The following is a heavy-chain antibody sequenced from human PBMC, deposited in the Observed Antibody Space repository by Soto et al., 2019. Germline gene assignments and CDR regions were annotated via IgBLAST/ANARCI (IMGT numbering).Heavy chain of an antibody. D-gene: IGHD2-2*01. V-gene: IGHV1-18*04. CDR2: ISAYNGNT. CDR1: GYTFTSYG. CDR3: GRDRSSTRTDYALEY. J-gene: IGHJ4*02. Sequence: ASVKVSCKASGYTFTSYGISWVRQAPGQGLEWMGWISAYNGNTNYAQKLQGRVTMTTDTSTSTAYMELRSLRSDDTAVYYCGRDRSSTRTDYALEYWGQGTLVTVAS.